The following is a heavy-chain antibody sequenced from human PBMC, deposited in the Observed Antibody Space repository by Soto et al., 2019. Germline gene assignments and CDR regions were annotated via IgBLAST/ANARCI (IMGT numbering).Heavy chain of an antibody. CDR1: GFTFSSYA. J-gene: IGHJ3*02. Sequence: GGSLRLSCAASGFTFSSYAMHWVRQAPGKGLEWVAVISYDGSNKYYADSVKGRFTISRDNSKNTLYLQMNSLRAEDTAVYYCAKTYYYGSGSYYRGAFDIWGQGTMVTVSS. CDR3: AKTYYYGSGSYYRGAFDI. CDR2: ISYDGSNK. D-gene: IGHD3-10*01. V-gene: IGHV3-30*18.